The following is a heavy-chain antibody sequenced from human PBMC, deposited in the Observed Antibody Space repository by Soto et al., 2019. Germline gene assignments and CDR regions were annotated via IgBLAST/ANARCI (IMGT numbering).Heavy chain of an antibody. CDR2: IWYGGSNK. Sequence: QVQLVESGGGVVQPGRSLRLSCAASGFTFSSYGMHWVRQAPGKGLEWVAVIWYGGSNKYYGYAVKGRFTISRDNSKDTMYRQMNGVRAEDRAVYYCARAKEGNAFDIWGQGTMVTASS. J-gene: IGHJ3*02. V-gene: IGHV3-33*01. CDR3: ARAKEGNAFDI. CDR1: GFTFSSYG.